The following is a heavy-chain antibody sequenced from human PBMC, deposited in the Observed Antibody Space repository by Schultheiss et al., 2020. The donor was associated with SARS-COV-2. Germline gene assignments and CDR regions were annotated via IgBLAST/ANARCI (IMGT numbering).Heavy chain of an antibody. CDR1: GFTFSSYG. J-gene: IGHJ4*02. Sequence: GESLKISCAASGFTFSSYGMHWVRQAPGKGLEWVAVIWYDGSNKYYADSVKGRFTISRDNAKNSLYLQMNSLRAEDTAVYYCAKSPRTYSRTPSLYYFDYWGQGTLVTVSS. D-gene: IGHD6-13*01. V-gene: IGHV3-33*06. CDR2: IWYDGSNK. CDR3: AKSPRTYSRTPSLYYFDY.